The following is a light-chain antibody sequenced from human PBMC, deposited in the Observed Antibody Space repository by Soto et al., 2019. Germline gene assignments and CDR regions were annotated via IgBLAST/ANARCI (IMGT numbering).Light chain of an antibody. Sequence: EIVLTQSPGTLSLSPGERATLSCRASQSVSSSYLAWYQQKPGQAPRLLIYGASSRATGIPDRFSGSGSGKDFTLTINRLEPEDFAVYYWQQYGSSPFTFGPGTKVDIK. J-gene: IGKJ3*01. CDR1: QSVSSSY. V-gene: IGKV3-20*01. CDR3: QQYGSSPFT. CDR2: GAS.